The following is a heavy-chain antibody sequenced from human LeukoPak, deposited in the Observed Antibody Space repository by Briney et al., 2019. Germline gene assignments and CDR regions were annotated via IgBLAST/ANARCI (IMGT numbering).Heavy chain of an antibody. J-gene: IGHJ4*02. V-gene: IGHV4-4*07. Sequence: SETLSLTCTVSSGSINSYYWGWVRQPPGKGLEWIGRIYTTGATQYNPSLKSRVTMSIDTSTNQFSLNLRSMTAADTAVYYCGRQGYSASYYFLDFWSQGTLVAVS. CDR3: GRQGYSASYYFLDF. CDR1: SGSINSYY. CDR2: IYTTGAT. D-gene: IGHD1-26*01.